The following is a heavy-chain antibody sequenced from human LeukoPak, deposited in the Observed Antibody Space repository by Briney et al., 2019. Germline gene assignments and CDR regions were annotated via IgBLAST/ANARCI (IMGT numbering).Heavy chain of an antibody. D-gene: IGHD4-11*01. CDR1: GFTFSSYS. J-gene: IGHJ5*02. CDR3: ARGLPGFDP. CDR2: ISSSSSTI. Sequence: GGSLRLSCAASGFTFSSYSMNWVRQAPRKGLEWVSYISSSSSTIYYADSVKGRFTISRDNAKNSLYLQMNSLRAEDTAVYHCARGLPGFDPWGQGTLVTVSS. V-gene: IGHV3-48*01.